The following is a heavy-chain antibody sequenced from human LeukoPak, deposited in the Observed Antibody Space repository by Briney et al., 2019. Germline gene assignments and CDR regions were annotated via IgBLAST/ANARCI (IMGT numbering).Heavy chain of an antibody. CDR1: GFTFSSYG. J-gene: IGHJ5*02. CDR3: ARGDYYDSSGYYGFDP. CDR2: IWYDGSNK. Sequence: PGRSLRLSCAASGFTFSSYGMHWVRQAPGKGLEWVAVIWYDGSNKYYADSVKGRFTISRDNSKNTLYLQMNSLRAEGTAVYYCARGDYYDSSGYYGFDPWGQGTLVTVSS. D-gene: IGHD3-22*01. V-gene: IGHV3-33*01.